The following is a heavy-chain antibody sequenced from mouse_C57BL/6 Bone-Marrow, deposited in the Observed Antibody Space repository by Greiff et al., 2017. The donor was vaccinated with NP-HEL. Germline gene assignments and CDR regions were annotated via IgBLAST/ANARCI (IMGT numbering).Heavy chain of an antibody. CDR2: IYPGSGST. D-gene: IGHD2-4*01. CDR1: GYTFTSYW. Sequence: QVQLKESGAELVKPGASVKMSCKASGYTFTSYWITWVKQRPGQGLEWIGDIYPGSGSTNYNEKFKSKATLTVDTSSSTAYMQLSSLTSEDSAVYYCARMRLRPWFAYWGQGTLVTVSA. CDR3: ARMRLRPWFAY. V-gene: IGHV1-55*01. J-gene: IGHJ3*01.